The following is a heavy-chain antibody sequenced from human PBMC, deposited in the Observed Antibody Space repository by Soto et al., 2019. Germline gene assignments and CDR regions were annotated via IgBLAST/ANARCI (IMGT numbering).Heavy chain of an antibody. CDR1: GYTLTELS. D-gene: IGHD3-3*01. CDR3: ATSSNVFTDAYDFWSGISERGMDV. V-gene: IGHV1-24*01. CDR2: FDPEDGET. J-gene: IGHJ6*02. Sequence: ASVKVSCKVPGYTLTELSMHWVRQAPGKGLEWMGGFDPEDGETIYAQKFQGRVTMTEDTSTDTAYMELSSLRSEDTAVYYCATSSNVFTDAYDFWSGISERGMDVWGQGTTVTVSS.